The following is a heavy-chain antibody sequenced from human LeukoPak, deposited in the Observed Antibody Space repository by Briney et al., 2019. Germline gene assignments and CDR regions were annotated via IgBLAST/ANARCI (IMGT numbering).Heavy chain of an antibody. CDR1: AYSISSGYY. Sequence: SETLSLTCTVSAYSISSGYYWGWIRQPPGKGLEWIGSIYHSGSTYYNPSLKSRVTISVDTSKNQFSLKLSSVTAADTAVYYCASSYSSGAGAFDPWGQGTPVTVSS. V-gene: IGHV4-38-2*02. CDR3: ASSYSSGAGAFDP. J-gene: IGHJ5*02. CDR2: IYHSGST. D-gene: IGHD6-19*01.